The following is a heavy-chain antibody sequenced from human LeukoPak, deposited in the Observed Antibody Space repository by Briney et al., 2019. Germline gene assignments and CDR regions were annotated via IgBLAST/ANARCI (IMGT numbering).Heavy chain of an antibody. CDR3: VRGTGY. V-gene: IGHV3-64D*06. J-gene: IGHJ4*02. CDR2: ISSNGDNT. Sequence: PPGGSLRLSCAASGFTFSTYVMHWVRQAPGKGLEYVSAISSNGDNTYYADPVKGRFTISRDNSKNTLYLQMSSLRADDTAVYYCVRGTGYWGQGTLVTVSS. CDR1: GFTFSTYV.